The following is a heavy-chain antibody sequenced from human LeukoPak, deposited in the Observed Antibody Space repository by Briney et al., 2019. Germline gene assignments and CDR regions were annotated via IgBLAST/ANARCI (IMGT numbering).Heavy chain of an antibody. CDR3: ARGEYDFWSGDDAFDI. CDR1: GYTFTGYY. J-gene: IGHJ3*02. V-gene: IGHV1-2*02. CDR2: INPNSGGT. D-gene: IGHD3-3*01. Sequence: GASVKVSCKASGYTFTGYYMHWVRQAPGQGLEWMGWINPNSGGTNYAQKFQGRVTMTRVTSISTAYMELSRLRSDDTAVYYCARGEYDFWSGDDAFDIWGQGTMVTVSS.